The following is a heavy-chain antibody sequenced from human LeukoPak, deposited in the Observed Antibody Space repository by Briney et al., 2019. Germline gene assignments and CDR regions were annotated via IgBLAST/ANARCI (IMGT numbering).Heavy chain of an antibody. CDR1: GGSISSYY. D-gene: IGHD3-22*01. CDR2: IYYSGST. V-gene: IGHV4-59*08. CDR3: ARLHDSSGYPSGWYFDL. Sequence: KPSETLSLTCTVSGGSISSYYWSWIRQPPGKGLEWIGYIYYSGSTNYNPSLKSRVTISVDTSKNQFSLKLSSVTAADTAVYYCARLHDSSGYPSGWYFDLWGRGTLVTVSS. J-gene: IGHJ2*01.